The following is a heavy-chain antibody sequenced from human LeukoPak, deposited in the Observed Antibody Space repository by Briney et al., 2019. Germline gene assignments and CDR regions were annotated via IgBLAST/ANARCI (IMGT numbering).Heavy chain of an antibody. D-gene: IGHD3-3*01. Sequence: SETLSLTCTVSGGSISSGRNYWTWIRQPAGKGLEWIGRIYIFSGSTNYNPSLKSRVTISVDTSKNQFSLKLSSVTAADTAVYYCARRDAYGGRRTYYDFWSGFGPFDYWGQGTLVTVSS. CDR1: GGSISSGRNY. J-gene: IGHJ4*02. CDR2: IYIFSGST. CDR3: ARRDAYGGRRTYYDFWSGFGPFDY. V-gene: IGHV4-61*02.